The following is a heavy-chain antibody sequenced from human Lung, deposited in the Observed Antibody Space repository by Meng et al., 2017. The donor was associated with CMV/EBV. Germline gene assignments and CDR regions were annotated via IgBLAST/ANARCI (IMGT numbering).Heavy chain of an antibody. J-gene: IGHJ4*02. CDR1: GDIVSSNSAA. V-gene: IGHV6-1*01. D-gene: IGHD4-23*01. CDR2: TYYRSKWYH. CDR3: ARGINGGSGD. Sequence: GRLQQVGPGLVKPSQTLSLTCAISGDIVSSNSAAWHWIRQSPSRGLEWLGRTYYRSKWYHEYAVSVKSRITISPDTPKNQFSLQLNSMTPEDTAVYYCARGINGGSGDWGQGTLVTVSS.